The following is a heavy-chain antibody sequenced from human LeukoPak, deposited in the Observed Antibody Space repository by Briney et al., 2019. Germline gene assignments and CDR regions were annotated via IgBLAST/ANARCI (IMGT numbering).Heavy chain of an antibody. V-gene: IGHV1-8*01. CDR3: ARGPPGSGCLYD. D-gene: IGHD6-19*01. CDR2: MNPNSGNT. J-gene: IGHJ4*02. Sequence: ASVKVSCKASGYTFTSYDINWVRQATGQGLEWMGWMNPNSGNTGYAQKFQGRVTMTRNTSISTAYMELSRLRSDDTALYYCARGPPGSGCLYDWGQGTLVTVSS. CDR1: GYTFTSYD.